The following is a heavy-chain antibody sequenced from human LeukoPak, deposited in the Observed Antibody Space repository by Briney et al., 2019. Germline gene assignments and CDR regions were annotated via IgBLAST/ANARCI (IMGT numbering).Heavy chain of an antibody. D-gene: IGHD6-6*01. CDR3: ATAAFPGSSSPPDY. J-gene: IGHJ4*02. Sequence: ASVKVSCKASGYTFTSYAISWVRQAPGQGLEWMGWVSAYNGATKYAQKFQGRVTMATDTPTSTAYMELRSLRSDDTAVYYCATAAFPGSSSPPDYWGQGTLVTVSS. CDR2: VSAYNGAT. CDR1: GYTFTSYA. V-gene: IGHV1-18*01.